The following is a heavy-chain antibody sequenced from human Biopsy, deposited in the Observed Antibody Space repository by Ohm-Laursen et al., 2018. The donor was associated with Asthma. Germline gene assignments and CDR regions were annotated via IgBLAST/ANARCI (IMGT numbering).Heavy chain of an antibody. Sequence: SVKVSRKVSGGTFSSNSINWVRRAPGQGLEWMGRIIPIFGPTNYAQKFQGRVTISADDSTSTAYMELSSLSSEDTALYYCARGPEYVRSSGALDYWGQGTLVTVSS. D-gene: IGHD2-2*01. CDR1: GGTFSSNS. CDR3: ARGPEYVRSSGALDY. V-gene: IGHV1-69*13. J-gene: IGHJ4*02. CDR2: IIPIFGPT.